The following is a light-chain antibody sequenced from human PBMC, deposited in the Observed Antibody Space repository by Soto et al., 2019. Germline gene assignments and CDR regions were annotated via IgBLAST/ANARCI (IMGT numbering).Light chain of an antibody. J-gene: IGLJ1*01. V-gene: IGLV3-1*01. Sequence: SYELTQPPSVSVSPGQTASITCSGDKLGDKYACWYLQKPGQSPVLVIYQDSKRPSGIPERFSGSNSGNTATLTISGTQAMDEADYYCQAWDSSTAVFGTGTKLTVL. CDR3: QAWDSSTAV. CDR2: QDS. CDR1: KLGDKY.